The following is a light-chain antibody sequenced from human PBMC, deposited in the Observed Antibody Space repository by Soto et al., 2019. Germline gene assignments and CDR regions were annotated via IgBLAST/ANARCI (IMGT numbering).Light chain of an antibody. CDR1: SSDVGGYNY. CDR3: SSYTSGSSRVV. CDR2: DVN. V-gene: IGLV2-14*03. Sequence: QSALTQPASVSGSPGQSITISCTGTSSDVGGYNYVSWYQQPPGKAPKVIIYDVNKRPSGISNRFSGSKSGNSASLTISGLQVEDEADYYCSSYTSGSSRVVFGGGTKLTVL. J-gene: IGLJ3*02.